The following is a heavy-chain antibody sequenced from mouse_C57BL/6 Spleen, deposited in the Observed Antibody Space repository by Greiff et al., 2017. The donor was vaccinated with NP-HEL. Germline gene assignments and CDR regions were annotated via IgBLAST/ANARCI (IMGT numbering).Heavy chain of an antibody. CDR2: ISDGGSYT. CDR1: GFTFSSYA. V-gene: IGHV5-4*01. CDR3: ARDRAQLGLDY. D-gene: IGHD4-1*02. Sequence: EVQGVESGGGLVKPGGSLKLSCAASGFTFSSYAMSWVRQTPEKRLEWVATISDGGSYTYYPDNVKGRFTISRDNAKNNLYLQMSHLKSEDTAMYYCARDRAQLGLDYWGQGTTLTVSS. J-gene: IGHJ2*01.